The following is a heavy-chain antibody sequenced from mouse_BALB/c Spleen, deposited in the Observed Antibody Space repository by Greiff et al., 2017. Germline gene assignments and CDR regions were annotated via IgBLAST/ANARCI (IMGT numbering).Heavy chain of an antibody. Sequence: EVQVVESGTVLARPGASVKMSCKASGYSFTSYWMHWVKQRPGQGLEWIGAIYPGNSDTSYNQKFKGKAKLTAVTSASTAYMELSSLTNEDSAVYYCTRSEFITTVVATGNAMDYWGQGTSVTVSS. J-gene: IGHJ4*01. CDR1: GYSFTSYW. CDR2: IYPGNSDT. CDR3: TRSEFITTVVATGNAMDY. D-gene: IGHD1-1*01. V-gene: IGHV1-5*01.